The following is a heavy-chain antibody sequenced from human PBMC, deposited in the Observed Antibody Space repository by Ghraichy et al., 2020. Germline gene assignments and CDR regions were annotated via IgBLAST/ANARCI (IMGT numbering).Heavy chain of an antibody. CDR1: GGSFSGYY. CDR2: INHSGST. D-gene: IGHD2-15*01. Sequence: SETLSLTCAVYGGSFSGYYWSWIRQPPGKGLEWIGEINHSGSTNYNPSLKSRVTISVDTSKNQFSLKLSSVTAADTAVYYCARWLRGHSGGSCYVDYWGQGTLVTVSS. CDR3: ARWLRGHSGGSCYVDY. V-gene: IGHV4-34*01. J-gene: IGHJ4*02.